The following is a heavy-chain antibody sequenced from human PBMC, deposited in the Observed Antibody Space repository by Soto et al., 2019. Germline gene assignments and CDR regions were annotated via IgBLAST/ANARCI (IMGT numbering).Heavy chain of an antibody. V-gene: IGHV4-30-2*01. CDR2: IYHSGST. CDR1: GGSISSGGYS. J-gene: IGHJ4*02. Sequence: PSETLSLTCAVSGGSISSGGYSWSWIRQPPGKGLEWIGYIYHSGSTNYNPSLKSRVTISVDKSKNQFSLKLSSVTAADTAVYYCARYLRYFDYWGQGTLVTVSS. CDR3: ARYLRYFDY. D-gene: IGHD3-9*01.